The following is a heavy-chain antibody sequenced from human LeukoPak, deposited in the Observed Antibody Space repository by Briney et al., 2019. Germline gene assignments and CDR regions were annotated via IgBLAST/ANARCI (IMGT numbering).Heavy chain of an antibody. CDR1: GCTFTGYY. V-gene: IGHV1-2*06. D-gene: IGHD4-17*01. J-gene: IGHJ4*02. CDR3: ARDGETNDYGDYPFDY. CDR2: INPNSGGT. Sequence: ASVEVSCKACGCTFTGYYMHWVRQAPGQGLEWMGRINPNSGGTNYAQKFQGRVTMTRDTSISTAYMELSRLRSDDTAVYYCARDGETNDYGDYPFDYWGQGTLVTVSS.